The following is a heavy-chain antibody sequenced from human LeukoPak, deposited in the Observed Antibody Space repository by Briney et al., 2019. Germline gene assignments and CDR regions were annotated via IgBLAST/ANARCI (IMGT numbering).Heavy chain of an antibody. V-gene: IGHV4-59*01. Sequence: PSETLSLTCTVFGGSISSFFWSWIRQLPGKGLEWLGCIDYRGSTQYNPSLKSRVTISVDTSKQQFSLKLSSVTAADTAVYYCARDLELERNRWNYFESWGQGTLVTVSS. J-gene: IGHJ4*02. CDR2: IDYRGST. CDR1: GGSISSFF. CDR3: ARDLELERNRWNYFES. D-gene: IGHD1-1*01.